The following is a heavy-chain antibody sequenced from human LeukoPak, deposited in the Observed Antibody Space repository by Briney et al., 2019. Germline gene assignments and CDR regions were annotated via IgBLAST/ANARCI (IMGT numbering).Heavy chain of an antibody. CDR2: ITSSSSAI. J-gene: IGHJ3*02. D-gene: IGHD1-1*01. CDR1: GFTLGRYS. V-gene: IGHV3-48*02. CDR3: ARSAYNSDPTAFDI. Sequence: GGSLRLSCAASGFTLGRYSMNWVRQAPGKGLEWVAYITSSSSAIYYADPVKGRFTISRDNARNSLNLQMSSLRDEDTAVFYCARSAYNSDPTAFDIWGQGTMVTVSS.